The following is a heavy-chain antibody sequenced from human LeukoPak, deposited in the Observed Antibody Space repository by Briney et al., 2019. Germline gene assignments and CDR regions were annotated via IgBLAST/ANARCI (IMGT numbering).Heavy chain of an antibody. D-gene: IGHD3-10*01. CDR3: ARDSWYYGSGSYYSPDYYMDV. J-gene: IGHJ6*03. Sequence: SVKVSCKASGGTFSSYAISWVRQAPGQGLEWMGGIIPIFGTANYAQKFQGRVTITTDESTSTAYMELSSLRSEDTAVYYCARDSWYYGSGSYYSPDYYMDVWGKGTTVTVSS. CDR2: IIPIFGTA. CDR1: GGTFSSYA. V-gene: IGHV1-69*05.